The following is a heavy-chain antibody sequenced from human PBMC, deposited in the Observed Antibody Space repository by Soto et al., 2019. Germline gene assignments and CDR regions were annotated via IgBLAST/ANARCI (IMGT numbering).Heavy chain of an antibody. CDR2: IYYSGST. V-gene: IGHV4-59*01. Sequence: SETLSLTCTVSGGSISSYYWSWIRQPPGKGLEWIGYIYYSGSTNYNPSLKSRVTISVDTSKNQFSLKLSSVTAADTAVYYCARYKEGTALYDAFDSWGQGTMVTVSS. D-gene: IGHD2-21*02. CDR1: GGSISSYY. J-gene: IGHJ3*02. CDR3: ARYKEGTALYDAFDS.